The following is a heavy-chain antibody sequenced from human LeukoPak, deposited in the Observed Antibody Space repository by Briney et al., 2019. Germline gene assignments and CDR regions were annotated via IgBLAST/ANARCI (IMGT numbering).Heavy chain of an antibody. J-gene: IGHJ4*02. CDR3: ARDRRTRGYSYGGLFDY. CDR1: GGTFSSYA. CDR2: IIPILGIA. Sequence: SVKVSCKASGGTFSSYAISWVRQAPGQGLEWMGGIIPILGIANYAQKFQGRVTITADKSTSTAYMELSSLRSEDTAVYYCARDRRTRGYSYGGLFDYWGQGTLVTVSS. D-gene: IGHD5-18*01. V-gene: IGHV1-69*10.